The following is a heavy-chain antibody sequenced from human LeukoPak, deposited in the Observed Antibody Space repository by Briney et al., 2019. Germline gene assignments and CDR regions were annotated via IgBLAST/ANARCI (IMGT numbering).Heavy chain of an antibody. D-gene: IGHD2-21*02. CDR3: ARGGYGVVVTAAWGFDP. V-gene: IGHV1-69*13. J-gene: IGHJ5*02. Sequence: SVKVSCKASGGTFSSYAISWVRQAPGQGLEWMGGIIPIFGTANYAQKFQGRVTITADESTSTAYMELSSLRSEDTAVYYCARGGYGVVVTAAWGFDPWGQGTLVTVSS. CDR2: IIPIFGTA. CDR1: GGTFSSYA.